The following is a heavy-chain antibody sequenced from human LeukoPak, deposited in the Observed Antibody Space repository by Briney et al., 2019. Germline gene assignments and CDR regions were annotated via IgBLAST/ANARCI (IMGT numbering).Heavy chain of an antibody. CDR2: ISYDGSNK. CDR3: AKDLGYSSGSADY. CDR1: GFTFSSYG. Sequence: WGSLRLSCAASGFTFSSYGMHWVRQAPGKGLEWVAVISYDGSNKYYADSVKGRFTISRDNSKNTLYLQMNSLRAEDTAVYYCAKDLGYSSGSADYWGQGTLVTVSS. V-gene: IGHV3-30*18. J-gene: IGHJ4*02. D-gene: IGHD6-19*01.